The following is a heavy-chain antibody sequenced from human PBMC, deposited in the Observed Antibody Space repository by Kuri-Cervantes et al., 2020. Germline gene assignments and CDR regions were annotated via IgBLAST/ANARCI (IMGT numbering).Heavy chain of an antibody. J-gene: IGHJ2*01. CDR2: IIPIFGTA. CDR1: GDTFSSYA. CDR3: ATYPMTTVTTHWYFDL. D-gene: IGHD4-17*01. Sequence: SVKVSCKASGDTFSSYAISWVRQAPGQGLEWMGGIIPIFGTANYAQKFQGRVTITADESTSTAYMELSSLRSEDTAVCYCATYPMTTVTTHWYFDLWGRGTLVTVSS. V-gene: IGHV1-69*13.